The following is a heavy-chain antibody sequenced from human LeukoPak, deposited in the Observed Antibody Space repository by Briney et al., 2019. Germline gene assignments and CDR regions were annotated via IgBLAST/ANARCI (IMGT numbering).Heavy chain of an antibody. CDR2: INHSGST. V-gene: IGHV4-34*01. Sequence: SETLSLTCAVYGGSFSAYYWSWIRQPPGKGLEWIGEINHSGSTNYNPSLKSRVTISVDTSKNQFSLKLSSVTAADTAVYYCARELYSSGNHDAFDIWGQGTMVTVSS. J-gene: IGHJ3*02. CDR3: ARELYSSGNHDAFDI. CDR1: GGSFSAYY. D-gene: IGHD3-22*01.